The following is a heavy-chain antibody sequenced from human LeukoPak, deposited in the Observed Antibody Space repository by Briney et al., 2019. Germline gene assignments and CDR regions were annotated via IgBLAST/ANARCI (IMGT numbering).Heavy chain of an antibody. J-gene: IGHJ4*02. D-gene: IGHD5-12*01. V-gene: IGHV3-21*01. CDR2: ISSGSNYI. CDR1: GFTFSSYS. CDR3: ARGYSGYDPFDY. Sequence: PGGSLRLPCAASGFTFSSYSMNWVRQAPGKGLEWVSSISSGSNYIYYADSVKGRFTISRDNAKNSLYLQLNSLRAEDTAVYYCARGYSGYDPFDYWGQGTLVTVSS.